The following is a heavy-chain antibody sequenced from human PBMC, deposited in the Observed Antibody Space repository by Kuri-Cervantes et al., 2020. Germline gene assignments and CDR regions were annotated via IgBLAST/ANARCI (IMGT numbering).Heavy chain of an antibody. D-gene: IGHD6-19*01. V-gene: IGHV3-15*01. CDR1: GFTFTNAW. CDR3: TTEGAQWLVFSDAFDI. J-gene: IGHJ3*02. Sequence: GGSLRLSCAASGFTFTNAWMSWVRQAPGKGLEWVGRIKSRADGGAIDYAAPVKGRFIISRDDSKNMLYLQMNSLKSEDTALYYCTTEGAQWLVFSDAFDIWGQGTMVTVSS. CDR2: IKSRADGGAI.